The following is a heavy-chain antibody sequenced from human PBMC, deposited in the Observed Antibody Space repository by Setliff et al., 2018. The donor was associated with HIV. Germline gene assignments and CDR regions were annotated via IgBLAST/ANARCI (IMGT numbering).Heavy chain of an antibody. D-gene: IGHD3-10*01. CDR1: GFTFSKSA. CDR2: INAANGHA. CDR3: ARTDYDSGKSVLDS. V-gene: IGHV1-3*01. J-gene: IGHJ5*01. Sequence: ASVKVSCKASGFTFSKSAIHWVRQAPGQRLELMAWINAANGHAKYSQKFQGRVTITRDTSATIAYMELSSLTSGDTALYFCARTDYDSGKSVLDSWGQGTLVTVSS.